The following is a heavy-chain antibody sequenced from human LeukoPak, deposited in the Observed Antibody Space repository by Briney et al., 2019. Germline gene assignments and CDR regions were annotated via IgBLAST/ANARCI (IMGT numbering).Heavy chain of an antibody. D-gene: IGHD2-15*01. J-gene: IGHJ6*03. CDR1: GFTVSSNY. Sequence: GGSLRLSCAASGFTVSSNYINWVRQAPGKGLEWVSLIYSGGTTYYADSVKGRFTISRDNSKNTLYLQMNSLRAEDTAIYYCAKNGDRGAYCSGGSCYPYYYYYMDVWGKGTTVTISS. V-gene: IGHV3-53*01. CDR3: AKNGDRGAYCSGGSCYPYYYYYMDV. CDR2: IYSGGTT.